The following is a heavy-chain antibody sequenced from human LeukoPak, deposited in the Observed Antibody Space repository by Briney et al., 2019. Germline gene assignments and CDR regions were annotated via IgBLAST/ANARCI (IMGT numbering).Heavy chain of an antibody. V-gene: IGHV1-69*13. J-gene: IGHJ4*02. D-gene: IGHD2-2*01. Sequence: SVKVSCKASGGTFSSYAISWVRQAPGQGLEWMGGIIPIFGTANYAQKFQGRVTITADESTSTAYMELSSLRSEDTAVYYCATLVVPAAKGVDYWGQGTLVTVSS. CDR2: IIPIFGTA. CDR3: ATLVVPAAKGVDY. CDR1: GGTFSSYA.